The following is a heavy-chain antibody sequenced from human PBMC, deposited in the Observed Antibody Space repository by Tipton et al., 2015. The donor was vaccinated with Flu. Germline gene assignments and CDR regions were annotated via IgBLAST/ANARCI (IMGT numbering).Heavy chain of an antibody. D-gene: IGHD3-10*01. CDR2: LSWNSGNL. J-gene: IGHJ4*02. CDR1: GLNFENSV. Sequence: SLRLSCAASGLNFENSVLNWVRQRPGKGLEWVSSLSWNSGNLAYADSVKGRFTISRDNAKSFGYLQMNSLRPEDTAVYFCAKGRLWFAETWGQGTLVTVYS. CDR3: AKGRLWFAET. V-gene: IGHV3-9*01.